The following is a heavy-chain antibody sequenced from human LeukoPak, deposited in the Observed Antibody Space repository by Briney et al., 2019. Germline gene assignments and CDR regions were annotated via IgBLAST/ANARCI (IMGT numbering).Heavy chain of an antibody. CDR1: DGSISSSSYY. D-gene: IGHD6-13*01. Sequence: SETLSLTCTVSDGSISSSSYYWGWIRQPPGKGLEWIGSIYYSGSTYYNPSLKSRVTISVDTSKNQFSLKLSSVTAADTAVYYCARCSSWYNWFDPWGQGTLVTVSS. V-gene: IGHV4-39*07. CDR3: ARCSSWYNWFDP. J-gene: IGHJ5*02. CDR2: IYYSGST.